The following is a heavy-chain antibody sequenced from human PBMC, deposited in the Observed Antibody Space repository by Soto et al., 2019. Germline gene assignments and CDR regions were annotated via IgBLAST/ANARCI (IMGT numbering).Heavy chain of an antibody. D-gene: IGHD1-26*01. CDR1: AVTFTGFG. CDR2: IRFDGSNT. Sequence: GGSLRLSCAASAVTFTGFGMHWVRQAPGKGLEWVAVIRFDGSNTYYADSVKGRFTISRDNPKNMLYLQMNSLRAEDTAIYYCARDGVGTTTYFGYFDYWGLGTLVSVSS. V-gene: IGHV3-33*01. J-gene: IGHJ4*02. CDR3: ARDGVGTTTYFGYFDY.